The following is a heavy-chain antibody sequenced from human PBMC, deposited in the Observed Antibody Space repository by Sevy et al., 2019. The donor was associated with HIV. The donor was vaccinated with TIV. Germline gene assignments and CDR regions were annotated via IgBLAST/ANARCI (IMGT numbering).Heavy chain of an antibody. D-gene: IGHD6-13*01. Sequence: SETLSLTCTVSGASIRDSSYYWAWIRQPPGKGLEWIGNIYSYGETYYNSSLKSRVTISVNMSKNQFSLSLTSVTATDTAIYFCTRSMLQQLDALDIWGQGIMVTVSS. CDR2: IYSYGET. CDR1: GASIRDSSYY. J-gene: IGHJ3*02. CDR3: TRSMLQQLDALDI. V-gene: IGHV4-39*01.